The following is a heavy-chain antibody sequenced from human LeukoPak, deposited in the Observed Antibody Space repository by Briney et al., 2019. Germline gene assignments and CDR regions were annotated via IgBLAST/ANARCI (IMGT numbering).Heavy chain of an antibody. D-gene: IGHD4-17*01. CDR2: ISSSSSYI. V-gene: IGHV3-21*01. Sequence: GGSLSLSCVASGLTFSSYSINWVRQAPGKGLEWVSSISSSSSYIYYADSVKGRFTISRDNAKNSLYLQMNSLRAEDTAVYYCARGDYGDYGTANDYWGQGTLVTVSS. CDR1: GLTFSSYS. J-gene: IGHJ4*02. CDR3: ARGDYGDYGTANDY.